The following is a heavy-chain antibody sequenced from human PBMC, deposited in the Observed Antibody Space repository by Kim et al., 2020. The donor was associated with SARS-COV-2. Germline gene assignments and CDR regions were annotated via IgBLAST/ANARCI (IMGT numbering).Heavy chain of an antibody. Sequence: SETLSLTCTVSGGSISSSSYYWGWIRQPPGKGLEWIGSIYYSGSTYYNPSLKSRVTISVDTSKNQFSLKLSSVTAADTAVYYCARDGPHRDPPVDNWFDPWGQGTLVTVSS. CDR3: ARDGPHRDPPVDNWFDP. V-gene: IGHV4-39*07. CDR2: IYYSGST. J-gene: IGHJ5*02. D-gene: IGHD2-21*02. CDR1: GGSISSSSYY.